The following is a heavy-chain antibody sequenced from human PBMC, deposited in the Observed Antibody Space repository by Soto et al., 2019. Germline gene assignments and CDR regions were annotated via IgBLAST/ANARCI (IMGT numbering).Heavy chain of an antibody. Sequence: GGSLRLSCAASGFTFSSYDMHWVRQATGKGLEWVSAIGTAGDTYYPGSVKGRFTISRENAKNSLYLQMNSLRAGDTAVYYCARDRIIPSSSSSFPGDYYYYGMDVWGQGTTVTVSS. V-gene: IGHV3-13*01. CDR2: IGTAGDT. CDR1: GFTFSSYD. CDR3: ARDRIIPSSSSSFPGDYYYYGMDV. D-gene: IGHD6-6*01. J-gene: IGHJ6*02.